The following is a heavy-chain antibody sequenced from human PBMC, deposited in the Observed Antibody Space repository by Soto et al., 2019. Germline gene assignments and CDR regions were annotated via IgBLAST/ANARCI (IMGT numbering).Heavy chain of an antibody. V-gene: IGHV4-38-2*02. CDR1: GYSISSGYY. CDR2: IFHSGTT. Sequence: PSETLSLTCTVSGYSISSGYYWGWIRQPPGKGLEWIGIIFHSGTTYYNPSLRSRVTISVDTSKNHFSLKLNSVTAADTAVYYCARTDTFGGVVAPYFDYWGQGNMVTVYS. J-gene: IGHJ4*02. D-gene: IGHD3-16*02. CDR3: ARTDTFGGVVAPYFDY.